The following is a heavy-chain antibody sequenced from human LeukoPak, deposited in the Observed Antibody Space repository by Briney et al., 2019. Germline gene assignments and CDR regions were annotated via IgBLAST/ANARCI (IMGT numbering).Heavy chain of an antibody. D-gene: IGHD3-10*01. Sequence: SETLSLTCAVYGGSFSGYYWSWTRQPPGKGLEWIGEINHSGSTNYNPSLKSRVTMSVDTSKNQFSLKLSSVTAADTAVYYCARGRWFGESISVHFDYWGQGTLVTVSS. J-gene: IGHJ4*02. V-gene: IGHV4-34*01. CDR2: INHSGST. CDR1: GGSFSGYY. CDR3: ARGRWFGESISVHFDY.